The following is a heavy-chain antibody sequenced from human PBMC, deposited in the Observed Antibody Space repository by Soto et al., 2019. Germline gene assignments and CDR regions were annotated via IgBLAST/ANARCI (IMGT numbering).Heavy chain of an antibody. CDR1: GFTRSSYA. D-gene: IGHD1-26*01. J-gene: IGHJ5*01. CDR2: ISNDETYK. V-gene: IGHV3-30-3*01. Sequence: QVQLVESGGGVVQPGTSLRLSCAASGFTRSSYAMHWVRQPPGKGLEWVAVISNDETYKEYADSVKGRFTISRDNSKNTVDLQMNSLRVDDTAVYYCARRGRQAGNNCFDSWGQGVLVTVSS. CDR3: ARRGRQAGNNCFDS.